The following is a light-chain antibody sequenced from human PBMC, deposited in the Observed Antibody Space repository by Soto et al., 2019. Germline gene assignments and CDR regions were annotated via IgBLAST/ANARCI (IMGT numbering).Light chain of an antibody. CDR1: SSDVGGYNY. Sequence: QSALTQPPSASGSPGQSVTISCTGTSSDVGGYNYVSWYQQHLGKAHKLMIYEVTKRPSGVPDRFSGSKSGNTASLTVSGLQAEDEADYYCTSHAGINNVVFGGGTKLTVL. J-gene: IGLJ2*01. CDR3: TSHAGINNVV. V-gene: IGLV2-8*01. CDR2: EVT.